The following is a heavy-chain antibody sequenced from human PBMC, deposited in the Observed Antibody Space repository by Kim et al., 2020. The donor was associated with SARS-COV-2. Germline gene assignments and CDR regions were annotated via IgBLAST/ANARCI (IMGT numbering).Heavy chain of an antibody. CDR3: ASGARLRPFDY. CDR2: T. V-gene: IGHV4-59*09. J-gene: IGHJ4*02. Sequence: TNNHPTLKYRVPISVTTSRNQFSLQLSSVTAADTAVYYCASGARLRPFDYWGQGTLVTVSS. D-gene: IGHD5-12*01.